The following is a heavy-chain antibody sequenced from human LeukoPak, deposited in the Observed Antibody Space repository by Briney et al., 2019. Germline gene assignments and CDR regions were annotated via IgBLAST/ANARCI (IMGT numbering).Heavy chain of an antibody. Sequence: PSETLSLTCSVSDDSITMYYWTWIRQPPGKGLEWIGSIYYSGSTYYNPSLKSRVTISVDTSKNQFSLKLSSVTAADTAVYYCARGENDYGDYNYWGQGTLVTVSS. CDR1: DDSITMYY. V-gene: IGHV4-38-2*02. CDR3: ARGENDYGDYNY. D-gene: IGHD4-17*01. J-gene: IGHJ4*02. CDR2: IYYSGST.